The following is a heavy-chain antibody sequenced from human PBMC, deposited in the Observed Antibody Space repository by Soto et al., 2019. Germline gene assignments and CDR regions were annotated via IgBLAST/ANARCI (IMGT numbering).Heavy chain of an antibody. V-gene: IGHV4-34*01. J-gene: IGHJ4*02. D-gene: IGHD3-16*01. CDR3: AREGGESSDGLYYFDS. CDR1: GASFSGYY. Sequence: SATQSLSCAVYGASFSGYYWSWIRHTPGKGLEWIGEINHSGSTNYNPSLKSRVTISIDTSKNQFSLKLSSVTAADTAVYFCAREGGESSDGLYYFDSWGQGSLVTVSS. CDR2: INHSGST.